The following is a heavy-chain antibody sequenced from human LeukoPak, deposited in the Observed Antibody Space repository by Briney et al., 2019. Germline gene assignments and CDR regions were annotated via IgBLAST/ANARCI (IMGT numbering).Heavy chain of an antibody. CDR1: GFTISNYW. J-gene: IGHJ4*02. CDR2: INQDGSVE. CDR3: ARDCCASGSHDY. D-gene: IGHD3-10*01. Sequence: PGGSLRLSCAASGFTISNYWMNWVRQAPGEGLEWVANINQDGSVEHYVDSVKGRFTISSDNAKNSLYLQTNTLRAEDTAVYYCARDCCASGSHDYWGQGALVTVSS. V-gene: IGHV3-7*04.